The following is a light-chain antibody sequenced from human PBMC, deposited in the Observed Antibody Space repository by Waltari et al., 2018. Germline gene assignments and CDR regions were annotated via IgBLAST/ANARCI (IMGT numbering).Light chain of an antibody. CDR1: QSVLYSSNNKNY. CDR3: QQYYSPPFT. J-gene: IGKJ3*01. V-gene: IGKV4-1*01. Sequence: DIVMTQSPDSLAVSLGERATFYCKSSQSVLYSSNNKNYLAWYQQKPGQPPNLLISWASTRESGVPDRSSGSGSGTDFTLTISSLQAEDVAVYYCQQYYSPPFTFGPGTKVEIK. CDR2: WAS.